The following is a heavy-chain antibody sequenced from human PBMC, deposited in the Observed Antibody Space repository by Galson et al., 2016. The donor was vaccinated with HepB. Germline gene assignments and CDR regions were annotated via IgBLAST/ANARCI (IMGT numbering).Heavy chain of an antibody. CDR1: KYTFTVYY. CDR3: AREGAPGDDYRLAY. CDR2: ISPNSGGT. D-gene: IGHD4-11*01. Sequence: SVKVSCKASKYTFTVYYIHWVRQAPGQGLEWMGWISPNSGGTNYAQKFQGRVTMTRDTSITTAYMELSSLRSDDTAVYYCAREGAPGDDYRLAYWGQGTLVTVSA. J-gene: IGHJ4*02. V-gene: IGHV1-2*02.